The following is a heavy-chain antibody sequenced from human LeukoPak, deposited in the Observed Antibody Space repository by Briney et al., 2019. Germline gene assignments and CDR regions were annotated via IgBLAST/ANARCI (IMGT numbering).Heavy chain of an antibody. CDR2: IYYSGST. CDR1: GDSISSHNYY. D-gene: IGHD4-23*01. Sequence: KPSETLSLTCTVSGDSISSHNYYWGLIRQPPGKGLEWIGCIYYSGSTYYNPSLKSRVTMSLDTSKKQFSLKLSFVTAADTAVYYCARVGYEGNFGAPDYWGQGTLVTVSS. J-gene: IGHJ4*02. CDR3: ARVGYEGNFGAPDY. V-gene: IGHV4-39*07.